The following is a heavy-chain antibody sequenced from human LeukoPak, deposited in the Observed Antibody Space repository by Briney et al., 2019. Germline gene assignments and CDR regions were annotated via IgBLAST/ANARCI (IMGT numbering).Heavy chain of an antibody. CDR2: TYYRSKWYN. J-gene: IGHJ5*02. V-gene: IGHV6-1*01. D-gene: IGHD3-10*01. CDR3: ARARYYGSGPSNWFDP. Sequence: SQTLSLTCAISGDSVSSNSAAWNWIRQSPSRGLEWLGRTYYRSKWYNDYAVSVKSRITINPDTSKNQFSLQLNSVTPEDTAVYYSARARYYGSGPSNWFDPWGQGTLVTVSS. CDR1: GDSVSSNSAA.